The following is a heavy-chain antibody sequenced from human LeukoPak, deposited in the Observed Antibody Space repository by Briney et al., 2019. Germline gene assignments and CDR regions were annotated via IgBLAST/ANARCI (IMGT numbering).Heavy chain of an antibody. CDR3: ARRVAAKNWFDP. CDR2: IFYTGST. CDR1: GGPISSSNYY. V-gene: IGHV4-39*01. D-gene: IGHD2-15*01. Sequence: PSETLSLTCTVSGGPISSSNYYWGWIRQSPGRGLEWIGSIFYTGSTYYSPSLKSRVTISVDTSKNEFSLTLNPVTAADTAVYYCARRVAAKNWFDPWGQGTLVTVSS. J-gene: IGHJ5*02.